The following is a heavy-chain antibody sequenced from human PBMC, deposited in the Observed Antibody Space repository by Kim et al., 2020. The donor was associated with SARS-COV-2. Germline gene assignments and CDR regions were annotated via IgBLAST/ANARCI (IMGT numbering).Heavy chain of an antibody. CDR1: GYSFTSYW. D-gene: IGHD3-10*01. V-gene: IGHV5-51*01. CDR2: IYPGDSDT. CDR3: ARHSWNYYGSGSYYYYGMDV. Sequence: GESLKISCKGSGYSFTSYWIGWVRQMPGKGLEWMGIIYPGDSDTRYNPSFQGQVTIPADKSISTAYLQGSSLKASDTAMYYCARHSWNYYGSGSYYYYGMDVWGQGTTVTVSS. J-gene: IGHJ6*02.